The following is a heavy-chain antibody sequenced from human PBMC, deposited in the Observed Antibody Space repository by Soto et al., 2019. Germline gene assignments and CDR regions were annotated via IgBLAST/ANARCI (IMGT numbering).Heavy chain of an antibody. CDR3: ARGEQQLVDSNYYGMDV. J-gene: IGHJ6*02. CDR2: IDPSDSYT. D-gene: IGHD6-13*01. CDR1: GYSFTSYW. V-gene: IGHV5-10-1*01. Sequence: PGESLKISCKGSGYSFTSYWISWVRQMPGKGLEWMGRIDPSDSYTNYSPSFQGHVTISADKSISTAYLQWSSLKASDTAMYYCARGEQQLVDSNYYGMDVWGQGTTVTVSS.